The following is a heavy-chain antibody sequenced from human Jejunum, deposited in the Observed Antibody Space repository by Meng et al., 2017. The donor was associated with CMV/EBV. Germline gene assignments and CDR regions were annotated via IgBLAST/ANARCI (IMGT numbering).Heavy chain of an antibody. V-gene: IGHV1-46*01. CDR3: ARTRFSSSRWSPVDN. D-gene: IGHD6-13*01. CDR2: IHPSGDT. J-gene: IGHJ4*02. CDR1: GDIFTTYH. Sequence: VQFVKSGAEVRRPRGSVKVSCKASGDIFTTYHVQWVRQAPGQGLEWMGEIHPSGDTDYAKKFQGRVTMNTDTSTTTVYMELSSLRSEDTAVYYCARTRFSSSRWSPVDNWGQGTLVTVSS.